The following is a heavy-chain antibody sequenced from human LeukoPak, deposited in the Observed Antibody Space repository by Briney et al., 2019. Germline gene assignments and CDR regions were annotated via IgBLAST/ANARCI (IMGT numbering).Heavy chain of an antibody. CDR3: ARGSSITLVRGVPLGGSWFDP. Sequence: GASVKVSCKASGYTFTGYYMHWVRQAPGQGLEWMGWINPNSGGTKYAQKFQGRVTMTRDTSISTAYMELSRLRSDDTAVYYCARGSSITLVRGVPLGGSWFDPWGQGTLVTVSS. D-gene: IGHD3-10*01. J-gene: IGHJ5*02. CDR1: GYTFTGYY. CDR2: INPNSGGT. V-gene: IGHV1-2*02.